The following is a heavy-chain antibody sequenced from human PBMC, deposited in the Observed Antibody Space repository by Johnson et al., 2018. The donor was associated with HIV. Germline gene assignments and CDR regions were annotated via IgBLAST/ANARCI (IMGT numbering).Heavy chain of an antibody. J-gene: IGHJ3*02. CDR3: ARGDGSSLDAFDI. Sequence: EVQLMESGGGLVQPGGSLRLSCAASGFTFSSYAMSWVRQAPGKGLEWVSGINWNGGSTSYADSVKGRFTISRDNAKNTLYLQMNSLRAEDTAVYYCARGDGSSLDAFDIWGQGTMLTVSS. D-gene: IGHD2-15*01. CDR1: GFTFSSYA. V-gene: IGHV3-23*01. CDR2: INWNGGST.